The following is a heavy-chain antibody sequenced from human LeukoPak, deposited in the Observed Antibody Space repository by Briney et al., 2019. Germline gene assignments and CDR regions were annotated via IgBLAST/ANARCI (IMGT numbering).Heavy chain of an antibody. D-gene: IGHD5-12*01. CDR1: GGSISNYY. Sequence: PETLSLTCTVSGGSISNYYWSWIRQPPGKGLEWIGYIYYSGSTNYNPSLKSRVTISVDTSKNQFSLKLYSVTAADTAVYYCARDPSTYGGYGYYFDYWGQGTLVTVSS. V-gene: IGHV4-59*01. J-gene: IGHJ4*02. CDR2: IYYSGST. CDR3: ARDPSTYGGYGYYFDY.